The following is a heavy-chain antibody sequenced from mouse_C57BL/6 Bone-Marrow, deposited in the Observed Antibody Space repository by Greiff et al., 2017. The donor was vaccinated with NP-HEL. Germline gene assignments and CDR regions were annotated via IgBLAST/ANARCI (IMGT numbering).Heavy chain of an antibody. J-gene: IGHJ1*03. CDR3: ARSPYYSNFYWYFDV. CDR2: FHPYNDDT. Sequence: QVQLQQSGAELVKPGASVKMSCKASGYTFTTYPIEWMKQNHGKSLEWIGNFHPYNDDTKYNEKFKGKATLTVEKSSSTVYLELSRLTSDDSAVYYCARSPYYSNFYWYFDVWGTGTTVTVSS. V-gene: IGHV1-47*01. D-gene: IGHD2-5*01. CDR1: GYTFTTYP.